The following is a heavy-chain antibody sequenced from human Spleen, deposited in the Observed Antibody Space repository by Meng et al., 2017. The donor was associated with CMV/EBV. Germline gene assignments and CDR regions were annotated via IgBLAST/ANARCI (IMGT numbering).Heavy chain of an antibody. CDR1: GFTFSVYS. J-gene: IGHJ5*02. CDR2: ISSSSSFI. Sequence: GESLKISCAASGFTFSVYSMNWVRQAPGKGLEWVSSISSSSSFIYYGDSMRGRLTISRDNSKNTLYLQMDDLRPEDTAEYYCAKAGDEWELLWFDPWGQGTPVTVSS. CDR3: AKAGDEWELLWFDP. V-gene: IGHV3-21*04. D-gene: IGHD1-26*01.